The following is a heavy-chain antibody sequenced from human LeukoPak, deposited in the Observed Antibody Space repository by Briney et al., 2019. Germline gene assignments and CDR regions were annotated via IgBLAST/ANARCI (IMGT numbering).Heavy chain of an antibody. CDR2: IYHDGST. CDR3: ARHKRDYYDSSDDAFDI. D-gene: IGHD3-22*01. Sequence: SETLSLTCAVSGGSISSSKWWSWVRQPPGKGLEWIGEIYHDGSTNYNPSLKSRITVSVDTSKNQFSLRLNSVTAADTAVYYCARHKRDYYDSSDDAFDIWGQGTMVTVSS. J-gene: IGHJ3*02. V-gene: IGHV4-4*02. CDR1: GGSISSSKW.